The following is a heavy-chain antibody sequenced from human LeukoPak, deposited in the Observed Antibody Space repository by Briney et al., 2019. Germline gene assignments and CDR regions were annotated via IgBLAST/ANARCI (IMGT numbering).Heavy chain of an antibody. CDR1: GGSISSYY. D-gene: IGHD6-19*01. V-gene: IGHV4-59*01. CDR2: IYYSGST. Sequence: PSETLSLTCTGSGGSISSYYWSWIRQPPGKGLEWIGYIYYSGSTNYNPSLKSRVTISVDTSKNQFSLKLSSVTAADTAVYYCARRQWLAPFDYWGQGTLVTVSS. J-gene: IGHJ4*02. CDR3: ARRQWLAPFDY.